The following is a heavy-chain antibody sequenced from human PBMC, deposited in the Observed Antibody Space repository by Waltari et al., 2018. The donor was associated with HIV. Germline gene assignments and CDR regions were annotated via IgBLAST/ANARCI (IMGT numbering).Heavy chain of an antibody. J-gene: IGHJ4*02. CDR3: TRDRTYGPLRYFDY. CDR2: ISSSSDTI. Sequence: EVQLVESGGGLVQPGGSLSLSCAASGFTFSNYNFNWVRQAPGKGLEWVSDISSSSDTIYYADSVKGRFTISRDNAKNSLYLQMNSLRDEDTAVYYCTRDRTYGPLRYFDYWGQGTLVTVSS. CDR1: GFTFSNYN. D-gene: IGHD3-10*01. V-gene: IGHV3-48*02.